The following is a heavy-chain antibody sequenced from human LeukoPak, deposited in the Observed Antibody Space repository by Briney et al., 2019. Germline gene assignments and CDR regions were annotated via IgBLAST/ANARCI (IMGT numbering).Heavy chain of an antibody. D-gene: IGHD6-19*01. CDR3: ARHSSGNTFFDI. CDR1: DDSISDYY. Sequence: SETLSLTCTVSDDSISDYYRGWIRQPPGKGLEWIGRIYTSGSTNYNPSLKSRVTISVDTSKNQFSLKLSSVTAADTAVYYCARHSSGNTFFDIWGQGTMVTVSS. J-gene: IGHJ3*02. V-gene: IGHV4-59*08. CDR2: IYTSGST.